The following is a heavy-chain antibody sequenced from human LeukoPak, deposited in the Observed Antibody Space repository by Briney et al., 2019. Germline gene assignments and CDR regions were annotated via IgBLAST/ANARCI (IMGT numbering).Heavy chain of an antibody. Sequence: GGSLRLSCAASGFTFSSYAMSWVRQAPGKGPEWVAAISGSGGSTYYADSVKGRFTISRDNSKNTLYLQMNSLRAEDTAVYYCARATTVTPTFMDVWGTGTTVTVSS. D-gene: IGHD4-17*01. CDR3: ARATTVTPTFMDV. J-gene: IGHJ6*03. V-gene: IGHV3-23*01. CDR1: GFTFSSYA. CDR2: ISGSGGST.